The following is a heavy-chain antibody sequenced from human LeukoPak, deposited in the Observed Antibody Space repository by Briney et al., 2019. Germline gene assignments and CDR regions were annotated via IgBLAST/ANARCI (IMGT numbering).Heavy chain of an antibody. CDR1: GYTFTSYG. CDR3: ARGDGEMAPLDYYYYMDV. Sequence: SVKVSCKASGYTFTSYGISWVRQAPGQGLEWMGGIIPIFGTANYAQKFQGRVTITADESTSTAYMELSSLRSEDTAVYYCARGDGEMAPLDYYYYMDVWGKGTTVTTSS. V-gene: IGHV1-69*13. CDR2: IIPIFGTA. D-gene: IGHD5-24*01. J-gene: IGHJ6*03.